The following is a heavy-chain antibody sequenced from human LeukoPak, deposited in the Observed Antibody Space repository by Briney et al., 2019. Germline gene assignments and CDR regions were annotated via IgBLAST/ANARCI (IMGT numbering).Heavy chain of an antibody. D-gene: IGHD1-26*01. V-gene: IGHV3-74*01. CDR2: INTDGSTT. J-gene: IGHJ4*02. CDR1: GFTLRGYW. CDR3: ARVGVGATFDY. Sequence: GGSLRLSCAVSGFTLRGYWMYWVRQSPGKGLAWVSRINTDGSTTTYADTVKGRFTISRDNAKNTLYLQMDSLRVDDTAVYYCARVGVGATFDYWGQGTLVTVSS.